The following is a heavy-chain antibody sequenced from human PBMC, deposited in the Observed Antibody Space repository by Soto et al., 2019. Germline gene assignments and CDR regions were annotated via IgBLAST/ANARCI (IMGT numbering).Heavy chain of an antibody. CDR1: GYSFTNYG. CDR2: ISPYSGNT. Sequence: QVQLVQSGDEVKKPGASVKVSCKTSGYSFTNYGISWVRQAPGQGLECMGWISPYSGNTNHAQKFQGRVTLTTDTSTSTAYMELRSRTSGETAVYYCARDWWYPSGGIDYWGQGTLVTVSS. V-gene: IGHV1-18*01. J-gene: IGHJ4*02. D-gene: IGHD2-15*01. CDR3: ARDWWYPSGGIDY.